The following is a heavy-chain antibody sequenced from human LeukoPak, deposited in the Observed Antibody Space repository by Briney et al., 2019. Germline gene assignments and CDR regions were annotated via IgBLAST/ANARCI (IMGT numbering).Heavy chain of an antibody. D-gene: IGHD5-12*01. CDR1: GGSISSGGYY. J-gene: IGHJ3*02. V-gene: IGHV4-61*08. Sequence: SETLSLTCTVSGGSISSGGYYWSWIRQHPGKGLEWIGYIYYSGSTNYNPSLKSRVTISVDTSKNQFSLKLSSVTAADTAVYYCARGDSGYDNDAFDIWGQGTMVTVSS. CDR3: ARGDSGYDNDAFDI. CDR2: IYYSGST.